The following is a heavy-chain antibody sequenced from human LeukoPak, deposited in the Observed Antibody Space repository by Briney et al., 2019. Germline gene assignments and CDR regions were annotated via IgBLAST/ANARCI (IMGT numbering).Heavy chain of an antibody. CDR3: ARAPLRRANFDY. CDR1: GGSISSYY. CDR2: IYYSGST. J-gene: IGHJ4*02. Sequence: PSETLSLTCIVSGGSISSYYWSWIRQPPGKGLEWIGYIYYSGSTNYNPSLKSRVTISVDTPKNQFSLKLSSVTAADTAVYYCARAPLRRANFDYWGQGTLVTVSS. V-gene: IGHV4-59*01.